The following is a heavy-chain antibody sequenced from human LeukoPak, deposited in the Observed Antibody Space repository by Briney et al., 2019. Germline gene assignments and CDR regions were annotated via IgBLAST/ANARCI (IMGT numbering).Heavy chain of an antibody. Sequence: ASVKVSCKASGYTFTAYYMHWVRQAPGQGLEWMGRINPNSGGTNYAQRFRGRVTMTRDTSISTAYMEMRRLKSDDTAVYYCARLSSGWYDDFDIWGQGTMVTVSS. J-gene: IGHJ3*02. D-gene: IGHD6-19*01. V-gene: IGHV1-2*06. CDR2: INPNSGGT. CDR1: GYTFTAYY. CDR3: ARLSSGWYDDFDI.